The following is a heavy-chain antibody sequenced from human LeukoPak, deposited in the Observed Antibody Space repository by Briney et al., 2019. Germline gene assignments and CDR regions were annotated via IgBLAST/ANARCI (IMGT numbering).Heavy chain of an antibody. CDR1: GYTFTGYY. J-gene: IGHJ6*02. D-gene: IGHD3-10*01. CDR3: ARCEDQLLWFGELFMYGMDV. CDR2: INPNSGGT. V-gene: IGHV1-2*02. Sequence: GASVKVSCKASGYTFTGYYMHWVRQAPGQGLEWMGWINPNSGGTNYAQKVQGRVTMTRDTSISTAYMELSRLRSDDTAVYYCARCEDQLLWFGELFMYGMDVWGQGTTVTVSS.